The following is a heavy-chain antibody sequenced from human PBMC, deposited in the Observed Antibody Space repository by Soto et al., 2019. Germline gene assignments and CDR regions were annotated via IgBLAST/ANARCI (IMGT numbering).Heavy chain of an antibody. CDR3: AKRARDGYNSSIDY. D-gene: IGHD5-12*01. V-gene: IGHV3-23*01. Sequence: EVQLSESGGGLVQPGGSLRLSCEASGFSFSSYAMHWVRQAPGKGLEWVADISGNGRGKYYGDSVKGRFTTSRDNSKNTLLLQLSSLGAEDTAVYYCAKRARDGYNSSIDYWGQGTLVTVSS. CDR2: ISGNGRGK. J-gene: IGHJ4*02. CDR1: GFSFSSYA.